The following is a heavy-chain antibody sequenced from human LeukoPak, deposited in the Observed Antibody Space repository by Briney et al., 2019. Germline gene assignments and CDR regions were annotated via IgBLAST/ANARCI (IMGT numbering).Heavy chain of an antibody. J-gene: IGHJ5*02. CDR2: ISSSGSTI. D-gene: IGHD3-22*01. CDR1: GFTFSSYE. Sequence: GGSLRLSCAASGFTFSSYEMNWVRQAPGKGLERVSYISSSGSTIYYADSVKGRFTISRDNAKNSLYLQMNSLRAEDTAVYYCARERMDYYDSSGYYSRWFDPWGQGTLVTVSS. V-gene: IGHV3-48*03. CDR3: ARERMDYYDSSGYYSRWFDP.